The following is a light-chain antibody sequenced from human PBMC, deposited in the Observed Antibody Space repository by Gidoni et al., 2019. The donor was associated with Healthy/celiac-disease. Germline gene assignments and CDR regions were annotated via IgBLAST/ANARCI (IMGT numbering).Light chain of an antibody. CDR3: QQYNNWPWT. CDR1: QSVSSN. J-gene: IGKJ1*01. V-gene: IGKV3-15*01. CDR2: GAS. Sequence: EIVMTQSPATLSVSPGERATLSCRASQSVSSNLAWYQQKPGQAPRLLIYGASTRATGIPARFSGSVSGTEFTLTISSLQSEDFAVDYCQQYNNWPWTFXQXTKVEIK.